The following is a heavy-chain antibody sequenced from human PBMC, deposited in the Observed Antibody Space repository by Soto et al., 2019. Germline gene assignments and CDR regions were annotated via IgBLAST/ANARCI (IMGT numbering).Heavy chain of an antibody. V-gene: IGHV3-23*01. J-gene: IGHJ6*03. D-gene: IGHD4-17*01. CDR3: AKERERTTVTFYYYYYMDV. Sequence: GGSLRLSCAASGFTFSSYAMSWVRQAPGKGLEWVSAISGSGGSTYYADSVKGRFTISRDNSKNTLYLQMNSLRAEDTAVYYCAKERERTTVTFYYYYYMDVWGKGTTVTVSS. CDR1: GFTFSSYA. CDR2: ISGSGGST.